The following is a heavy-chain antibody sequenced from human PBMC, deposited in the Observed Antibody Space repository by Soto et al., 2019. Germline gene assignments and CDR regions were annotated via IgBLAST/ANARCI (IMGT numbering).Heavy chain of an antibody. CDR1: GDSISTSGYY. Sequence: SETLSLTCTVSGDSISTSGYYWSWIRQHPGEGLEWIGYISYSGSTYYNPSLKSRVSISIDTSQNQFSLKLSAATAADTAVYYCARDRRLAVLGAAEKDFHYYYGVDVWGQGTTVTVSS. D-gene: IGHD3-3*01. CDR2: ISYSGST. CDR3: ARDRRLAVLGAAEKDFHYYYGVDV. J-gene: IGHJ6*02. V-gene: IGHV4-31*03.